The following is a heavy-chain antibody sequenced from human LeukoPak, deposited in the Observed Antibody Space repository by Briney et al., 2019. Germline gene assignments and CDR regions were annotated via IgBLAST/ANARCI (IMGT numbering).Heavy chain of an antibody. J-gene: IGHJ6*04. V-gene: IGHV4-34*01. CDR3: ARGYCSSTSCYRDYYYYYGMDV. CDR2: INHSGST. Sequence: LETLSLTCAVYGGSFSGYYWSWIRQPPGKGLEWIGEINHSGSTNYNPSLKSRVTISVDTSKNQFSLKLSSVTAADTAVYYCARGYCSSTSCYRDYYYYYGMDVWGKGTTVTVSS. CDR1: GGSFSGYY. D-gene: IGHD2-2*02.